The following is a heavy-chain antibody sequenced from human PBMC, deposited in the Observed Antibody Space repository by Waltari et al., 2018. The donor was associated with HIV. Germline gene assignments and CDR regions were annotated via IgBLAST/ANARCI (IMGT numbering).Heavy chain of an antibody. CDR1: GYTFTSYY. CDR2: INPSGGST. Sequence: QVQLVQSGAEVKKPGASVKVSCKASGYTFTSYYMHWVRQAPGQGLEWMGIINPSGGSTSYAQKFQGRVTMTRDTSTSTVYMELSSLRSEDTAVYYCARDRQRDLGGYSSEPFMDVWGQGTTVTVSS. V-gene: IGHV1-46*01. J-gene: IGHJ6*02. D-gene: IGHD6-25*01. CDR3: ARDRQRDLGGYSSEPFMDV.